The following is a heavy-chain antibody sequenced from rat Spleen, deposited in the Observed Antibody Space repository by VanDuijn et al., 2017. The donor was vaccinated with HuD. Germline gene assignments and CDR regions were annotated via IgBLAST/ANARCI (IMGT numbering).Heavy chain of an antibody. CDR3: ARENYYSGDY. CDR2: ITNNGGNT. CDR1: GFTFNNYG. J-gene: IGHJ2*01. D-gene: IGHD1-1*01. V-gene: IGHV5-31*01. Sequence: EVQLVESGGGLVQPGRSLKLSCAASGFTFNNYGMAWIRQAPGKGLEWIASITNNGGNTYYPDSVKGRFTVSRDNAKSTLYLQMNSLKSEDTATYYCARENYYSGDYWGQGVMVTVSS.